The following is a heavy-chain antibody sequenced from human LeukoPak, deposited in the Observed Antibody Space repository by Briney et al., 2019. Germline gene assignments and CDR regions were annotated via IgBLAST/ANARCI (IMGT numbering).Heavy chain of an antibody. CDR2: IKQDGSKK. D-gene: IGHD5-24*01. CDR3: TRVGYIDEGIDY. CDR1: GFPFSSYW. J-gene: IGHJ4*02. V-gene: IGHV3-7*04. Sequence: GGSLRLSGVASGFPFSSYWMTWVRQAGGRGREWVANIKQDGSKKSYVDSVKGRFTISRDNAKNSLYLQMNSLRAEDTAIYCCTRVGYIDEGIDYWGQGTLVTVSS.